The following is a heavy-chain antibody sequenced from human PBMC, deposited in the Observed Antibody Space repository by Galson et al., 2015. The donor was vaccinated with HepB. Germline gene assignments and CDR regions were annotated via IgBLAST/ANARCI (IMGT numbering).Heavy chain of an antibody. CDR2: IYYTGST. V-gene: IGHV4-59*01. CDR1: GGSLNDYY. J-gene: IGHJ5*02. Sequence: ETLSLTCTVSGGSLNDYYWSWIRQPPGRGLEWIGFIYYTGSTNYNPSLEGRVIISVDTSKNLFSLNLKSVTAADTAFYYCARGGSFFGAWGQGTLVIVSS. D-gene: IGHD3-10*01. CDR3: ARGGSFFGA.